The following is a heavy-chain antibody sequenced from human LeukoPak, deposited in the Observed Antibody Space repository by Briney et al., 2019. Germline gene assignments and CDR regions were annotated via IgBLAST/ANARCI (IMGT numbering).Heavy chain of an antibody. D-gene: IGHD6-13*01. V-gene: IGHV4-39*07. CDR3: ARVQGSWYHFDY. Sequence: SETLSLTCTVSGGSTSSSSYYWGWIRQPPGKGLEWIGSIYYSGSTYYNPSLKSRVTISVDTFKNQFSLKLSSVTAADTAVYYCARVQGSWYHFDYWGQGALVTVSS. CDR1: GGSTSSSSYY. CDR2: IYYSGST. J-gene: IGHJ4*02.